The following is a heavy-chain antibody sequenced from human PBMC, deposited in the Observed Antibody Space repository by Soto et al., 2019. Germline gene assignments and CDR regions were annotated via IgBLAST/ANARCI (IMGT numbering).Heavy chain of an antibody. J-gene: IGHJ6*01. CDR3: VTDRGGGMDV. CDR2: IKRKIDGETT. D-gene: IGHD3-10*01. CDR1: SVSDAW. Sequence: SVSDAWMTWIRQAPGKGLQCVGRIKRKIDGETTDYAAPVKGRFTISRDDSKNTLYLQMNSLKVEDTAMYYCVTDRGGGMDVWVQGTTVTVSS. V-gene: IGHV3-15*01.